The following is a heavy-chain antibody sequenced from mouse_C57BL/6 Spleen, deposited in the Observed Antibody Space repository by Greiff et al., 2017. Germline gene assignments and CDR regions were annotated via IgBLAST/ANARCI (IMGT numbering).Heavy chain of an antibody. CDR3: ARRDGRGAMDY. J-gene: IGHJ4*01. D-gene: IGHD1-1*01. V-gene: IGHV1-69*01. CDR2: IDPSDSYT. Sequence: VQLQQSGAELVMPGASVKLSCKASGYTFTSYWMHWVKQRPGQGLEWIGEIDPSDSYTNYNQKFKGKSTLTVDKSSGTAYMQLSSLTSEDSAVYYCARRDGRGAMDYWGQGTSVTVSS. CDR1: GYTFTSYW.